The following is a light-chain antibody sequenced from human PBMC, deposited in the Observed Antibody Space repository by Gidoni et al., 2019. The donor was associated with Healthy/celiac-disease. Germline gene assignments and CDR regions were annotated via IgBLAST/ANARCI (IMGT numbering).Light chain of an antibody. CDR3: QQRSNWYT. Sequence: EIVLTQSPATLSLSPGERATLSCRASQSVSSYLAWYQQKPGQAPRLLIYDASNRATGIPARFSGSGSGTDFTLTISILEPEDFAVYYCQQRSNWYTFGQXTKLEIK. J-gene: IGKJ2*01. CDR2: DAS. CDR1: QSVSSY. V-gene: IGKV3-11*01.